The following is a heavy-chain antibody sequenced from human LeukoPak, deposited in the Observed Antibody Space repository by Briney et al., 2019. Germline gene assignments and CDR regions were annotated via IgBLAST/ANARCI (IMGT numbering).Heavy chain of an antibody. Sequence: GGSLRLSCAASGFTFSSYGMSWVRQAPGKGLEWVANIKQDGSEKYYVDSVKGRFTISRDNAKNSLYLQMNSLRAEDTAVYYCARGLGSSWAVAAFDIWGQGTMVTVSS. D-gene: IGHD6-13*01. J-gene: IGHJ3*02. V-gene: IGHV3-7*01. CDR2: IKQDGSEK. CDR1: GFTFSSYG. CDR3: ARGLGSSWAVAAFDI.